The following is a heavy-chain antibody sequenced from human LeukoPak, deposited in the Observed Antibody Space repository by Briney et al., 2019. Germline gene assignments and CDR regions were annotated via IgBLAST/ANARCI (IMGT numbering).Heavy chain of an antibody. J-gene: IGHJ4*02. D-gene: IGHD2-15*01. V-gene: IGHV4-39*07. CDR2: IYYSGST. CDR3: ARGHCRGGSCYFDF. Sequence: SETLSLTCTVSGGSISSSSYSWGWIRQPPGKGLEWIGSIYYSGSTNYNPSLKSRVTISVDTSTSQFSLKLSSVTAADTAVYYCARGHCRGGSCYFDFWGQGTLVTVSS. CDR1: GGSISSSSYS.